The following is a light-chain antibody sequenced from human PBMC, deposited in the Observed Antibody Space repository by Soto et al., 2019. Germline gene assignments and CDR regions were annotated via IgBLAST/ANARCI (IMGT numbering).Light chain of an antibody. Sequence: EIVLTQSPGTLSLSPGERVTLSCRASQSVYNNYLAWYQQRPGQAPRTLIYGISTRAPGVPARFSGSGSGTEFTLSITSLQSEDFAVYSCQQYSQWPITFGQGTRLEIK. V-gene: IGKV3-15*01. CDR2: GIS. CDR1: QSVYNN. CDR3: QQYSQWPIT. J-gene: IGKJ5*01.